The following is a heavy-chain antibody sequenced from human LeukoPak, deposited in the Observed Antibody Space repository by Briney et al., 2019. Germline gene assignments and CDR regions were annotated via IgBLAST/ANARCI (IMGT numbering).Heavy chain of an antibody. Sequence: GGSLRLSCAASGFTFSSYSMSWVRQAPGRGLEWVANIKQDGSGKYYVDPVKARFTISRDNAKNSLYLQMNSLRAEDTAVYYCARHSLDAFDIWGQGTMVTVSS. CDR2: IKQDGSGK. D-gene: IGHD5-18*01. CDR3: ARHSLDAFDI. J-gene: IGHJ3*02. CDR1: GFTFSSYS. V-gene: IGHV3-7*01.